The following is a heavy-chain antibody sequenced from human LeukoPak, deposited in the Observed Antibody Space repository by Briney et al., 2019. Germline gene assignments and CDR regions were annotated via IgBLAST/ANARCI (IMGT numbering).Heavy chain of an antibody. J-gene: IGHJ1*01. CDR3: ARVAAGIGFFQH. CDR2: IVHSGGT. D-gene: IGHD6-13*01. CDR1: GGSFGDDY. Sequence: SETLSLTCAVYGGSFGDDYWTWIRQPPGNGLEWIGQIVHSGGTTYNPSLKSRVTISVDTSKNQFSLRVNSVTAADTAVYYCARVAAGIGFFQHWGQGTLVTVSS. V-gene: IGHV4-34*12.